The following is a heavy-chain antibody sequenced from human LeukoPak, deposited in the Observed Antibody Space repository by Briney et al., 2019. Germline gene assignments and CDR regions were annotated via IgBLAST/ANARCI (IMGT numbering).Heavy chain of an antibody. CDR2: INPNSGGT. Sequence: ASVKVSCKASGYTFTGYYMHWVRQAPGQGLEWMGWINPNSGGTNYAQKFQGRVTMTRDTSISTAYMELSRLRSDDTAVYYCARDGDYVWGSYRSTRYYFDYWGQGTLVTVSS. CDR1: GYTFTGYY. D-gene: IGHD3-16*02. V-gene: IGHV1-2*02. CDR3: ARDGDYVWGSYRSTRYYFDY. J-gene: IGHJ4*02.